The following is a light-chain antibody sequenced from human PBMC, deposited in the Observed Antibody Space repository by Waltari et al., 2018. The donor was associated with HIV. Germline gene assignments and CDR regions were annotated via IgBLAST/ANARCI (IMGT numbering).Light chain of an antibody. CDR1: SSNIGSNY. CDR3: AAWDDSLSATV. Sequence: QSVLTQPPSASGTPGQRVTISCSGSSSNIGSNYVYWYQQLPGTATKLLIYMSDRRPSGVPDRFSESKSGTSASRAIRGLRSEDEAEYYCAAWDDSLSATVFGGGTKLTVL. CDR2: MSD. J-gene: IGLJ2*01. V-gene: IGLV1-47*01.